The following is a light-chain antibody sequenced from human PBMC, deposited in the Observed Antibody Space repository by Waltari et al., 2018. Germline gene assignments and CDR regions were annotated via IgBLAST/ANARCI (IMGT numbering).Light chain of an antibody. CDR2: GTS. Sequence: EIVLTQSPGTLSLSPGESATLSCRASQSVTSSYLAWYQQQPGQAPRLLMYGTSSRATDIPDRFSGSGSGTDFSLTISRLEPEDFAVYYCHQYNESPFTFGGGTKVEVK. J-gene: IGKJ4*01. V-gene: IGKV3-20*01. CDR3: HQYNESPFT. CDR1: QSVTSSY.